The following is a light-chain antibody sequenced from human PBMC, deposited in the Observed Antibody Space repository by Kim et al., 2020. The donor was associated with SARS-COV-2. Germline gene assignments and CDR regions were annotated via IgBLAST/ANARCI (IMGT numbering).Light chain of an antibody. Sequence: EIVLTQSPDTLSLSPGERATLSCRASQSLSGNSLAWYQQKSGQAPRLLIYGASNRATGIPDRFSGSGSGTDFTLTISRLGPEDFAVYHCQHYGGSSTLGGGTKLEI. J-gene: IGKJ4*01. CDR2: GAS. CDR1: QSLSGNS. CDR3: QHYGGSST. V-gene: IGKV3-20*01.